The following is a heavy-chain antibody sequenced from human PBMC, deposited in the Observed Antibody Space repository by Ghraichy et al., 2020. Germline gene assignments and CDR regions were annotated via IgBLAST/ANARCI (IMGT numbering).Heavy chain of an antibody. CDR3: ARGDDGSPDS. CDR1: GFPFSRYG. Sequence: GESLNISCKGSGFPFSRYGMHWVRRAPGKGLEWVALRSPDKETKFYADSVRGRITISRDDSKSTLFLRMNNLRPEDTGMYYCARGDDGSPDSWGPGTLVIVSS. V-gene: IGHV3-30*03. CDR2: RSPDKETK. J-gene: IGHJ4*02. D-gene: IGHD1-26*01.